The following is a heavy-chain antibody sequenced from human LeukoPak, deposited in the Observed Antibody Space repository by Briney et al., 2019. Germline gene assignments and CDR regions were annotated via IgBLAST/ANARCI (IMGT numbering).Heavy chain of an antibody. J-gene: IGHJ6*02. D-gene: IGHD1-26*01. CDR1: GFTFSRYG. V-gene: IGHV3-30*18. CDR2: ISDDGGYK. Sequence: PGRSLRLSCAASGFTFSRYGMNGVRQAPGKGLEWVAAISDDGGYKSYADSVKGRFTISRDNSKNTLYMEMNSLRSEDTAVYYCAKGLHIVGTTYYGIDVWGQGTTVTVSS. CDR3: AKGLHIVGTTYYGIDV.